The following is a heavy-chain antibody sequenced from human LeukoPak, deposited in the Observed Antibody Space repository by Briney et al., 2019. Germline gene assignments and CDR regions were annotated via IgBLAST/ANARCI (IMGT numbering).Heavy chain of an antibody. V-gene: IGHV4-30-4*01. Sequence: SETLSLTCTVSGGSISSSTYYWNWIRQPPGKGLEWIAYIYHSGSSFYNPSLKSRVTISVDTSKNQFSLKLRSVTAADTAVYFCARDPDYYGSGTGGYFDLWGRGTLVTVSS. CDR3: ARDPDYYGSGTGGYFDL. D-gene: IGHD3-10*01. CDR2: IYHSGSS. J-gene: IGHJ4*03. CDR1: GGSISSSTYY.